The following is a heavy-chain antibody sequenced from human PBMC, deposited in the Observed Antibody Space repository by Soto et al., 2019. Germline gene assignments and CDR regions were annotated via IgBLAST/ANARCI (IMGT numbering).Heavy chain of an antibody. D-gene: IGHD3-10*01. CDR2: IYYSGNT. CDR1: CDYISSYY. V-gene: IGHV4-59*01. CDR3: AIRRHPLGHGSGSYGY. J-gene: IGHJ4*02. Sequence: PSETLSLTCTVSCDYISSYYWSWIRQPPGKGLEWIAYIYYSGNTNYNPSLKSRVTISVDTSRTQFSLNLSSVTAADTAVYYCAIRRHPLGHGSGSYGYWSQGTLVTVSS.